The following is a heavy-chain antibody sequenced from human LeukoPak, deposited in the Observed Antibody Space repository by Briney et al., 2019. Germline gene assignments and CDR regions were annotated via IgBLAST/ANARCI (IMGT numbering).Heavy chain of an antibody. CDR1: GYTFTSYD. CDR2: MNPNSGNT. Sequence: GASVKVSCKASGYTFTSYDINWVRQATGQGLEWMGWMNPNSGNTGYAQKFQGGVTMTRNTSISTAYMELSSLRSEDTAVYYCASSYGDYEGTIYYWGQGTLVTVSS. D-gene: IGHD4-17*01. J-gene: IGHJ4*02. V-gene: IGHV1-8*01. CDR3: ASSYGDYEGTIYY.